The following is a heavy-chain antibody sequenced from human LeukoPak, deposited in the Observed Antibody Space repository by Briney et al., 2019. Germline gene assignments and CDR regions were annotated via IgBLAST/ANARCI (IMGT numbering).Heavy chain of an antibody. CDR1: GFTFSSYG. Sequence: GGSLRLSCAASGFTFSSYGMHWVRQAPGKWLEWVAFIRYDGSNKYYADSVKGRFTISRDNSKNTLYLQMNSLRAEDTAVYYCAKGPETYYDFWSGYRGSDYWGQGTLVTVSS. V-gene: IGHV3-30*02. CDR2: IRYDGSNK. D-gene: IGHD3-3*01. J-gene: IGHJ4*02. CDR3: AKGPETYYDFWSGYRGSDY.